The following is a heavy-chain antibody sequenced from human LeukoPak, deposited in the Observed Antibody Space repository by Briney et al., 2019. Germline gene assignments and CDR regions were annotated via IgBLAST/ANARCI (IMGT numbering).Heavy chain of an antibody. CDR2: IYTSGST. CDR1: GGSISSGRYY. D-gene: IGHD5-18*01. Sequence: PSQTLSLTCTVSGGSISSGRYYWSWIRQPAGKGLEWIGRIYTSGSTNYNPSLKSRVTISVDTSKNLFSLKLSSVTAADTAMYYCARERGYSYGLDGFDIWGQATMVTVSS. CDR3: ARERGYSYGLDGFDI. V-gene: IGHV4-61*02. J-gene: IGHJ3*02.